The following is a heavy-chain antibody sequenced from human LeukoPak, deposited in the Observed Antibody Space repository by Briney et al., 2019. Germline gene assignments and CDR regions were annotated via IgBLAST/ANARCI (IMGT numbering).Heavy chain of an antibody. CDR3: ARDRCSSGGSCCPLVGMDV. Sequence: GGSLRLSCAASGFTFSSYSMNWVRQAPGKGLEWVSSISSSSSYIHYADSVKGRFTISRDNAKNSLYLQMNSLRAEDTAVYYCARDRCSSGGSCCPLVGMDVWGQGTTVTVSS. CDR2: ISSSSSYI. J-gene: IGHJ6*02. D-gene: IGHD2-15*01. CDR1: GFTFSSYS. V-gene: IGHV3-21*01.